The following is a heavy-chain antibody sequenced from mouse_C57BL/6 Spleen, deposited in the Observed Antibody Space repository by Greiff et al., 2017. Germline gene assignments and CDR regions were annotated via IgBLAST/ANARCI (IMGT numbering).Heavy chain of an antibody. V-gene: IGHV14-4*01. CDR1: GFNIKDDY. CDR2: IDPENGDT. CDR3: STTVVAFDY. D-gene: IGHD1-1*01. Sequence: DVHLVESGAELVRPGASVKLSCTASGFNIKDDYMHWVKQRPEQGLEWIGWIDPENGDTEYASKFQGKATITADTSSNTAYLQLSSLTSEDTAVYYCSTTVVAFDYWGQGTTLTVSS. J-gene: IGHJ2*01.